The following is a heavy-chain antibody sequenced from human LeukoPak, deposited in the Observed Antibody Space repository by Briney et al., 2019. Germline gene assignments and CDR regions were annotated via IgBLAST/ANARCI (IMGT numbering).Heavy chain of an antibody. D-gene: IGHD2-2*02. Sequence: PGGSLRLSCAASGFTFSSYSMNWVRQAQGKGLEWGSYISSGSSNIYYADSVKGRFTTYRDNAKNTLDLQMNILRAEDAAVYYCARYCSSASCYRGFDYWGQGTLVTVSS. CDR2: ISSGSSNI. V-gene: IGHV3-48*01. J-gene: IGHJ4*02. CDR3: ARYCSSASCYRGFDY. CDR1: GFTFSSYS.